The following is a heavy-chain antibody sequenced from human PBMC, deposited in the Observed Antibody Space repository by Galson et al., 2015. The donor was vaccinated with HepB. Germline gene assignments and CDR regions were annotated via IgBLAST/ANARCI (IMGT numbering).Heavy chain of an antibody. V-gene: IGHV4-34*01. D-gene: IGHD6-19*01. J-gene: IGHJ3*02. CDR2: INHSGST. CDR3: ARDGSIPGKSSGGSDAFDI. CDR1: GGSFSGYY. Sequence: SETLSLTCAVYGGSFSGYYWSWIRQPPRKGLEWIGEINHSGSTNYNPSLKSRVTISVDTSKNQFSLKLSSVTAADTAVYYCARDGSIPGKSSGGSDAFDIWGQGTMVTVSS.